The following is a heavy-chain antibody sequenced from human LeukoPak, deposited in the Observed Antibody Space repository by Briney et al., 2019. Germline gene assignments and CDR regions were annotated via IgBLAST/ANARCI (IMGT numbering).Heavy chain of an antibody. CDR1: GYSFIDYV. CDR2: ISPNSGGT. J-gene: IGHJ3*02. Sequence: ASVKVSCKASGYSFIDYVMHWVRQAPGQGLEWIGWISPNSGGTDYAQRFQGRVTMTTDTSISTAYMELRRLRSDDTAVYYCARDGSGSPYDAFDIWGQGTMVTVSS. D-gene: IGHD3-10*01. V-gene: IGHV1-2*02. CDR3: ARDGSGSPYDAFDI.